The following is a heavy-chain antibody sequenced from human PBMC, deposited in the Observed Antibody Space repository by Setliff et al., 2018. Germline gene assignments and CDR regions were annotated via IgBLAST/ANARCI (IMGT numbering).Heavy chain of an antibody. CDR1: GGSISSGSYY. V-gene: IGHV4-61*02. Sequence: PSETLSLTCTVSGGSISSGSYYWSWIRQPAGKGLEWIGRIYTSGSTNYNPSLKSRVTISIDMSKNQFSLKLNSVTAADTAVYYCARDTYIGDFWSGYYIQGQFDPWGQGTLVTVSS. J-gene: IGHJ5*02. CDR2: IYTSGST. CDR3: ARDTYIGDFWSGYYIQGQFDP. D-gene: IGHD3-3*01.